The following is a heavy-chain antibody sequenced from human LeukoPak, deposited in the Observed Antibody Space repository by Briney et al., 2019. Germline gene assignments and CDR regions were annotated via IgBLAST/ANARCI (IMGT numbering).Heavy chain of an antibody. CDR3: ERRSSGRYQAY. CDR1: GYSFTSYW. V-gene: IGHV5-51*01. J-gene: IGHJ4*02. Sequence: GESLKISCKGSGYSFTSYWISWVRQMPGKGLEWMGIIYPGDSDTRYSPSFQGQVTLSAHKSTSTAYLQRRSLKHSDAALYYCERRSSGRYQAYWGQGTLVTVSS. CDR2: IYPGDSDT. D-gene: IGHD6-19*01.